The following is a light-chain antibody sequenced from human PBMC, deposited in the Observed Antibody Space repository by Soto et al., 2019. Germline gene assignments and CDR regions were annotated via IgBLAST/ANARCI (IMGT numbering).Light chain of an antibody. CDR2: EVS. CDR1: SSDVGGYNY. CDR3: TSYTSSSNYF. Sequence: QSALTQPASVSGSPGQSITISCTGTSSDVGGYNYVSWYQQNPGKAPKLMIYEVSNRPSGVSNRFSGSKSGNTASLTLSGLQAEDEADYYCTSYTSSSNYFFGTGTKVTVL. V-gene: IGLV2-14*01. J-gene: IGLJ1*01.